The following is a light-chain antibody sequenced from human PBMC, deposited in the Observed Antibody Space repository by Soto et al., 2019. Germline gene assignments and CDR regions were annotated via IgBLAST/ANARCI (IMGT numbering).Light chain of an antibody. V-gene: IGKV3-15*01. CDR3: QQYNNWPLYT. CDR1: QSVSSN. Sequence: EIVMTQSPATLSVSPGERATLSCRASQSVSSNLAWYQQKPGQAPRLLIYGASTRATGIPARFSGSGSGTGFTLTFSSLQSEDFAVYYCQQYNNWPLYTFGQGTKLEIK. J-gene: IGKJ2*01. CDR2: GAS.